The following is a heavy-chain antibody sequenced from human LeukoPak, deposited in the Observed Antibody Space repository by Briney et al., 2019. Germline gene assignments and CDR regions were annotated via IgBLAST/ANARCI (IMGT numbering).Heavy chain of an antibody. J-gene: IGHJ4*02. D-gene: IGHD5-12*01. CDR2: ISASGGTT. CDR3: AKDVDIVTTYFDY. V-gene: IGHV3-23*01. CDR1: GFTFSSYA. Sequence: PGGSLRLSCAASGFTFSSYAMTWVRQAPGKGLEWVSGISASGGTTFYADSVKGRFTISRDNSKKMLYLQMNSLRAEDTAVYYCAKDVDIVTTYFDYWGQGTLVTVSS.